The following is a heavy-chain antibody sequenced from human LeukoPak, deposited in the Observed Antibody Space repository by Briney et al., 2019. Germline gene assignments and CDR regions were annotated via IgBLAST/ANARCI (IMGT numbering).Heavy chain of an antibody. Sequence: PSETLSLTCTVSGGSVSRSPYYWGWIRQPPGKGLEWIGNIYYSGTTYYNPSLKSRFTISVDTSKKPFSLKLSSVTAADTAVYYCAAATGTHFYYDMDVWGKGITVTVSS. CDR3: AAATGTHFYYDMDV. V-gene: IGHV4-39*07. J-gene: IGHJ6*03. D-gene: IGHD3-9*01. CDR1: GGSVSRSPYY. CDR2: IYYSGTT.